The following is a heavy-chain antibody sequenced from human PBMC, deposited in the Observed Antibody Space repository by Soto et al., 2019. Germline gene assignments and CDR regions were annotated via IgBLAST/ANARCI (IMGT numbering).Heavy chain of an antibody. D-gene: IGHD2-21*01. CDR3: AREDDGGERDYYGLDV. CDR1: GGSISSYY. Sequence: SETLSLTCTVSGGSISSYYWSWIRQPPGKGLEWIGYIHYSGSIQFNPSLQSRVSMSVDTSKNLFSLRLSSVTAADTAVYFCAREDDGGERDYYGLDVWGQGTTVTVSS. CDR2: IHYSGSI. V-gene: IGHV4-59*12. J-gene: IGHJ6*02.